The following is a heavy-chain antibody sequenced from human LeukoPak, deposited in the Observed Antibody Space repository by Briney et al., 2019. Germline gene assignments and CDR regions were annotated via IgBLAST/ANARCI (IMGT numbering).Heavy chain of an antibody. CDR2: IYTSGST. CDR3: ARGSLLQFPPHGWFDP. D-gene: IGHD4-11*01. V-gene: IGHV4-61*02. J-gene: IGHJ5*02. CDR1: GGSISSGSYY. Sequence: PSETLSLTCTVSGGSISSGSYYWSWIRQPAGKGLEWIGRIYTSGSTNYNPSLKSRVTISVDTSKNQFSLKLSSVTAADTAVYYYARGSLLQFPPHGWFDPWGQGTLVTVSS.